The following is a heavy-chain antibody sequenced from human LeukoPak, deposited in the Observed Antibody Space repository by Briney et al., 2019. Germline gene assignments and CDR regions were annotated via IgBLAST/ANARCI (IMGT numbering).Heavy chain of an antibody. CDR3: ARDSVKWFGDPSGGFDI. Sequence: GGSLRLPCAASGFTFSSYWMRWVRQAPGKGLVWVSRINSDGSSTSYADSVKGRFTISRDNAKNTLYLQMNSLRAEDTAVYYCARDSVKWFGDPSGGFDIWGQGTMVTVSS. V-gene: IGHV3-74*01. J-gene: IGHJ3*02. CDR2: INSDGSST. CDR1: GFTFSSYW. D-gene: IGHD3-10*01.